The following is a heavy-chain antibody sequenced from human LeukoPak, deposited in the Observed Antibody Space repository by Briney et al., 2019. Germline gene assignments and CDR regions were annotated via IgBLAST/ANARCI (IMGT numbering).Heavy chain of an antibody. D-gene: IGHD3-9*01. CDR1: GFTLGYHG. Sequence: GTPLRLSCAASGFTLGYHGMHWVRQAPGKGLEWVAIIFSNGVNKYYADSLKGRSTISRDTSKNTLFLEMESLRTEDTAVYYCARHRGSIFEGYMDVWGKGTTVTVSS. J-gene: IGHJ6*03. CDR3: ARHRGSIFEGYMDV. CDR2: IFSNGVNK. V-gene: IGHV3-33*01.